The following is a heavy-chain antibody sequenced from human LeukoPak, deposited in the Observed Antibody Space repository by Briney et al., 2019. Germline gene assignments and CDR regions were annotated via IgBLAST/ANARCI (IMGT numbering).Heavy chain of an antibody. V-gene: IGHV4-61*01. Sequence: PSETLSLTCTVSGGSVSSGSYYWSWIRQPPGKGLEWIGYIYYSGSTNYNPSLKSRVTISVDTSKNQFSLKLSSATAADTAVYYCARAGPYSSSWYGAFDIWGQGTMVTVSS. D-gene: IGHD6-13*01. CDR1: GGSVSSGSYY. CDR3: ARAGPYSSSWYGAFDI. CDR2: IYYSGST. J-gene: IGHJ3*02.